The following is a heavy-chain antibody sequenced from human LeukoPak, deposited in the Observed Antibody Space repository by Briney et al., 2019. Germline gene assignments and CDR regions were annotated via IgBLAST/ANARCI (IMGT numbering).Heavy chain of an antibody. CDR2: IWYDGSKK. D-gene: IGHD7-27*01. CDR3: AREVTGDFSVYFDY. V-gene: IGHV3-33*01. J-gene: IGHJ4*02. CDR1: GFTFSSWG. Sequence: GGSLRLSCAASGFTFSSWGMHWVRQAPGKGLEWVAVIWYDGSKKYYADSVRGRFTISRDDSKNTLYLQMNSLRAEDTAVYYCAREVTGDFSVYFDYWGQGTLVTVSS.